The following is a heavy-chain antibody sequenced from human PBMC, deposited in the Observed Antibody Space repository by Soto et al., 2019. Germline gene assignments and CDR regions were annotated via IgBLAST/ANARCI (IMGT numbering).Heavy chain of an antibody. CDR2: IYYRGTT. CDR3: ARGGGSPYHDHEFDY. V-gene: IGHV4-59*11. J-gene: IGHJ4*02. Sequence: QVQLQESGPGLVKPSETLSLTCSVSGVSTSNHYWTWIRKPPGQGPEWIGCIYYRGTTNYNASFNSAVTISVDTSKNQFSLKLTSVTTADTAVYYCARGGGSPYHDHEFDYWGQGILVTVSS. D-gene: IGHD2-2*01. CDR1: GVSTSNHY.